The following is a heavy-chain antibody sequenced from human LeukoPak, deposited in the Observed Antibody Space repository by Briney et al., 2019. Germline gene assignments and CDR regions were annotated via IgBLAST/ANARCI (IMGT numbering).Heavy chain of an antibody. CDR3: ASRGTPLDY. Sequence: PGGSLRLSCAVSGLSFMSYWMTWVRQAPGKGLEWVANIKQDGTEQYYVDSVKGRFTIYRDNAKNSLHLQMNSLRVEDTAVYYCASRGTPLDYWGQGTLVTVSS. CDR2: IKQDGTEQ. J-gene: IGHJ4*02. D-gene: IGHD3-16*01. CDR1: GLSFMSYW. V-gene: IGHV3-7*01.